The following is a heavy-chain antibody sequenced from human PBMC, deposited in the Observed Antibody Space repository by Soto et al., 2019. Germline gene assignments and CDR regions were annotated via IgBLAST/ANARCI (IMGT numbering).Heavy chain of an antibody. D-gene: IGHD1-26*01. CDR3: ARLEVGLWYFDL. CDR1: GVSIKSYY. J-gene: IGHJ2*01. V-gene: IGHV4-59*08. Sequence: PSETLSLTCLVSGVSIKSYYWSWTRQSPGEGLEWIGYMYDRGSTNYNPSLRSRVSLSIDTSKSHFSLSLASVTAADSAVYYCARLEVGLWYFDLWGPGTLVTVSS. CDR2: MYDRGST.